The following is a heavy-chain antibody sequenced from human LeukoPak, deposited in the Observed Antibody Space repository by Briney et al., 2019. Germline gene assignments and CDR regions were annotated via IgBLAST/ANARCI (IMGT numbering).Heavy chain of an antibody. CDR3: AITVVTPSDYYYGMDV. CDR2: IYYSGST. J-gene: IGHJ6*02. Sequence: SETLSLTCTVSGGSVSSGSYYWSWIRQPPGKGLEWIGYIYYSGSTNYNPSLKSRVTISVDTSKNQFSLKLSSVTAADTAVYYCAITVVTPSDYYYGMDVWGQGTTVTVSS. CDR1: GGSVSSGSYY. D-gene: IGHD4-23*01. V-gene: IGHV4-61*01.